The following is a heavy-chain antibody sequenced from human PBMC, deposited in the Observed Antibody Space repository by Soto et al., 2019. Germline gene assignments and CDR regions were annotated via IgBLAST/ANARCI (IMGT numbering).Heavy chain of an antibody. CDR3: AGNIFFDFWSGYYAFDI. J-gene: IGHJ3*02. Sequence: EVQLVESGGDFVQPGGSLRLSCVASGFILSSYWMSWVRQAPGKGLEWVANIKPDGSGKYYVDSVKGRFTISIDNAKNSLYLQMNSLRAEDTAVYYCAGNIFFDFWSGYYAFDIWGRGTMVTVSS. V-gene: IGHV3-7*01. CDR2: IKPDGSGK. D-gene: IGHD3-3*01. CDR1: GFILSSYW.